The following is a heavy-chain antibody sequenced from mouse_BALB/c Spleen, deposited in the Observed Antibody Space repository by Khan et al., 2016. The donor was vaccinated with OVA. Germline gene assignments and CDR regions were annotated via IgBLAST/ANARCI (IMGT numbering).Heavy chain of an antibody. V-gene: IGHV1-18*01. CDR1: GYTFTDYN. J-gene: IGHJ2*01. CDR2: ITPNNGGT. D-gene: IGHD1-1*01. CDR3: TRGGHGSPFDY. Sequence: VQLKESGPELVKPGASVKISCKASGYTFTDYNMDWVKQSHGKSLEWIGDITPNNGGTIYNQTFKGKATLTVDKSSSTAYMELRSLTSEDTAVYYCTRGGHGSPFDYWGQGTTLTVSS.